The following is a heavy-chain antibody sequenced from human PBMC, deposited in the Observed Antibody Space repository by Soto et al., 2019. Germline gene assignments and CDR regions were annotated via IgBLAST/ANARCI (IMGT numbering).Heavy chain of an antibody. CDR3: ANPTGSHYSVVYDSDDY. J-gene: IGHJ4*02. CDR2: ISYDGSNK. CDR1: GFTFSSYG. Sequence: GGSLRLSCAASGFTFSSYGMHWVRQAPGKGLEWVAVISYDGSNKYYADSVKGRFTISRDNSKNTLYLQMNSLRAEDTAVYYCANPTGSHYSVVYDSDDYWGQGTLVTVSS. D-gene: IGHD5-12*01. V-gene: IGHV3-30*18.